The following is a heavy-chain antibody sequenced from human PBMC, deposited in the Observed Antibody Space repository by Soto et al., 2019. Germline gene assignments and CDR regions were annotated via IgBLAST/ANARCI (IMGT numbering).Heavy chain of an antibody. CDR3: ARLVAVREWYCDY. CDR2: IYSSGNS. V-gene: IGHV4-4*09. Sequence: PSETLSLTCTVSGASMNSYYWSWIRQSPGKGLEWIGNIYSSGNSNYNPSLKSRVNISIDTPNKQFSLKVTSVTAADTAVYYCARLVAVREWYCDYWGQGTLVTVSS. D-gene: IGHD3-3*01. CDR1: GASMNSYY. J-gene: IGHJ4*02.